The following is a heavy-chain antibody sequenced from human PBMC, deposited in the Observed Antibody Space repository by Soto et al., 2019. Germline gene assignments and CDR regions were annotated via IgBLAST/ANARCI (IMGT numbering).Heavy chain of an antibody. CDR2: VSAYNGNT. J-gene: IGHJ6*02. Sequence: QVQLVQSGVEVKKPGASVKVSCKASGFPFSTYTFTWVRQAPGQGLEWMGWVSAYNGNTYYAQRFQGRLTLTTDTSTSTAYMELRSLRSDDTAVYYCARDEVRAITVVRGAMDVWGQGTTVTVSS. CDR3: ARDEVRAITVVRGAMDV. V-gene: IGHV1-18*01. D-gene: IGHD3-10*01. CDR1: GFPFSTYT.